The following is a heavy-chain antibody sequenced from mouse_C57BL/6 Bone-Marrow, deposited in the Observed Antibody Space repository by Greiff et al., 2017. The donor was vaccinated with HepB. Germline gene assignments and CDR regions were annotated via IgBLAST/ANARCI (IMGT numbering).Heavy chain of an antibody. D-gene: IGHD1-1*01. J-gene: IGHJ3*01. Sequence: VQLQQPGAELVKPGASVKLSCKASGYTFPSSWMQVVKQRPGQGLEWIGEIDPSDSYTNYNQKFKGKATLTVDTSSSTAYMQLSSLTSEDSAVDYCARSRTTVVDWFAYWGQGTLVTVSA. CDR3: ARSRTTVVDWFAY. V-gene: IGHV1-50*01. CDR1: GYTFPSSW. CDR2: IDPSDSYT.